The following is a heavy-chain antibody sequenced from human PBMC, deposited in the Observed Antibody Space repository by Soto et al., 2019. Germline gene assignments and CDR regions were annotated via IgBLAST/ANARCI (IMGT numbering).Heavy chain of an antibody. J-gene: IGHJ4*02. V-gene: IGHV4-30-4*01. CDR1: GGSISSGDYY. D-gene: IGHD3-22*01. Sequence: QVQLQESGPGLVKPSQTLSLTCTVSGGSISSGDYYWGWIRQPPGKGLEWIGYIYYSGSTYYNPSLKSRVTISVDTSKNQFSLKLSSVTAADTAVYYCARYSYYYDSSGYRPLDYWGQGTLVTVSS. CDR3: ARYSYYYDSSGYRPLDY. CDR2: IYYSGST.